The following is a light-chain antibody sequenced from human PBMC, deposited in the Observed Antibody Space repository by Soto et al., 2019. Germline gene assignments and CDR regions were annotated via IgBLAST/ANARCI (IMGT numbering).Light chain of an antibody. J-gene: IGLJ2*01. V-gene: IGLV2-8*01. CDR3: SSYAGSNPVV. CDR2: EVS. Sequence: QSALTQPPSASGSPGQSVTISCXGTSXXVGGYNYVSWYQQHPGKAPKLMIYEVSKRPSGVPDRFSGSKSGNTASLTVSGLQAEDEADYYCSSYAGSNPVVFGGGTKLTVL. CDR1: SXXVGGYNY.